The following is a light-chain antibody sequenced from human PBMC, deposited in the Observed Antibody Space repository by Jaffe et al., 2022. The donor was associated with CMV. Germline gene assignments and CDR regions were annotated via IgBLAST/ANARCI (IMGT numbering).Light chain of an antibody. Sequence: DIQMTQSPSSLSASVGDRVTITCRASENISNYLNWYQQKPGKAPNLLISAASTLQSGVPSRFSGSGSGTDFTLTISSLQPEDSATYHCLQSYIPTYTFGQGTKLEIK. CDR3: LQSYIPTYT. J-gene: IGKJ2*01. CDR2: AAS. CDR1: ENISNY. V-gene: IGKV1-39*01.